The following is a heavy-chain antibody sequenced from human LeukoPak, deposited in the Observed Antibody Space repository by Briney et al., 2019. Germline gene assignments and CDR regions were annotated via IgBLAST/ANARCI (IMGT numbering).Heavy chain of an antibody. CDR1: GFTFGKSL. D-gene: IGHD3-3*01. Sequence: PGGSLRLSCVVSGFTFGKSLMSWVRQAPGKGLEWMANIKLDGSEKNYVDSVKGRFTISRDNTKNSLYLQMDSLRVEDTAVFYCARDQYDTWSRRGNFDSWGQGTLVIVSS. J-gene: IGHJ4*02. V-gene: IGHV3-7*03. CDR2: IKLDGSEK. CDR3: ARDQYDTWSRRGNFDS.